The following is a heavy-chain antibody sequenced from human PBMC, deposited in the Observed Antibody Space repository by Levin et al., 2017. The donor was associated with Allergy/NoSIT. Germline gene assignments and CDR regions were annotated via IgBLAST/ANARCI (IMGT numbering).Heavy chain of an antibody. Sequence: GGSLRLSCAASGFTFSSYWMTWVRQAPGKGLEWVANIKQDGSDKYYVDSVKGRFTISRDNAKNSLYLQMNSLRAEDTAVYYCATDYNAGPIGNWGQGTLVTVS. J-gene: IGHJ4*02. V-gene: IGHV3-7*01. CDR1: GFTFSSYW. D-gene: IGHD3-10*01. CDR2: IKQDGSDK. CDR3: ATDYNAGPIGN.